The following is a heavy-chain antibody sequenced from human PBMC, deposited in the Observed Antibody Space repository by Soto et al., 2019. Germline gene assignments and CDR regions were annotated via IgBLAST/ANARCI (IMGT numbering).Heavy chain of an antibody. D-gene: IGHD1-26*01. CDR3: ASGRCGDY. CDR1: GYTFTTYG. J-gene: IGHJ4*02. V-gene: IGHV1-18*01. CDR2: ISAHNDNT. Sequence: QVHLVQSGAEVRKPGASVKVSCKGSGYTFTTYGITWVRQAPGQGLEWMGWISAHNDNTNYAQKVQGRVSVTRDTSTGTAYMGLRNRRSDDTALYYCASGRCGDYWGQGVLVTVSS.